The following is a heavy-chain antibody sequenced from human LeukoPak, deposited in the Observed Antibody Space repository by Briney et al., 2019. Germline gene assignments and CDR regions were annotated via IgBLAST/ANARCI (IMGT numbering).Heavy chain of an antibody. CDR3: ARDQAYYYDSSGFDY. V-gene: IGHV3-74*01. J-gene: IGHJ4*02. Sequence: PGGSLRLSCAASGFTFSSYWMHWVRQAPGKGLVWVSRINSDGSSTSYADSVKGRFTISRDNAKNTLYLQMNSLRAEDTAVYYCARDQAYYYDSSGFDYWGQGTLVTVSS. CDR2: INSDGSST. CDR1: GFTFSSYW. D-gene: IGHD3-22*01.